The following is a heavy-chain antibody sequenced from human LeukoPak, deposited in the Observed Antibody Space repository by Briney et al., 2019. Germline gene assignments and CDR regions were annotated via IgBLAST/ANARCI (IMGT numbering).Heavy chain of an antibody. CDR1: GFSFSDYD. Sequence: PGGSLRLSCAASGFSFSDYDIHWVRLAPGKGLEWVTFIRYDGSNTYSDSVTGRFTISRDNSKNTLYMKMNSLRAEDTAVYYCAKDGYFDWLLVSSRGNYFDYWGQGNLVTVSS. J-gene: IGHJ4*02. CDR3: AKDGYFDWLLVSSRGNYFDY. CDR2: IRYDGSNT. D-gene: IGHD3-9*01. V-gene: IGHV3-30*02.